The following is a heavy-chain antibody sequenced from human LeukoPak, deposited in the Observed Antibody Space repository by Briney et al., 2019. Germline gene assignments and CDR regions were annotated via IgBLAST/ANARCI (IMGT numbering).Heavy chain of an antibody. D-gene: IGHD6-19*01. CDR2: IYHSGST. J-gene: IGHJ6*02. CDR1: GGSISSGGYS. Sequence: SETLSLTCAVSGGSISSGGYSWRWIRQPPGKGLEWIGYIYHSGSTYYNPSLKSRVTTSVDRSKNQFSLKLSSVTAADTAVYYCARGIAVAGTPYYGMDVWGQGTTVTVSS. V-gene: IGHV4-30-2*01. CDR3: ARGIAVAGTPYYGMDV.